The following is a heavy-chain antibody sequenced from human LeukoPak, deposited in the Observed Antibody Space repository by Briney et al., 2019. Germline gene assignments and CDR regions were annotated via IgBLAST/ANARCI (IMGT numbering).Heavy chain of an antibody. CDR3: AREIVVVPSAMGFDP. V-gene: IGHV1-46*01. J-gene: IGHJ5*02. Sequence: ASVKVSCKASGYSFTTYYIHWVRQAPGQGLEWMGVINPSGGSTSFAQKFQARLTMTRDTSTSTVYMELGGLSSEDTAVYYCAREIVVVPSAMGFDPWGQGTLVTVSS. CDR2: INPSGGST. CDR1: GYSFTTYY. D-gene: IGHD2-2*01.